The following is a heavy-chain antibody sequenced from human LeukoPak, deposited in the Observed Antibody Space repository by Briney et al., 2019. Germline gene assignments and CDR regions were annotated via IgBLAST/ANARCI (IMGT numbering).Heavy chain of an antibody. Sequence: GASVNVPCKASGYTFTGYYMHWVRQAPGQGLEWMGWINPNSGGTNYAQKFQGRVTMTRDTSISTAYMELSRLRSDDTAVYYCASGYCSSTSCYTWGGMYYYYGMDVWGQGTTVTVSS. CDR2: INPNSGGT. D-gene: IGHD2-2*02. V-gene: IGHV1-2*02. J-gene: IGHJ6*02. CDR1: GYTFTGYY. CDR3: ASGYCSSTSCYTWGGMYYYYGMDV.